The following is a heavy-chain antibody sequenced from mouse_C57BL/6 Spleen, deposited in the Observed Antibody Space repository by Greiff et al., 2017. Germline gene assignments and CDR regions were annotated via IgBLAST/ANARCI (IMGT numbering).Heavy chain of an antibody. CDR3: ARPYYYGSSYWYFDV. V-gene: IGHV5-9*01. CDR1: GFTFSSYT. Sequence: EVKVVESGGGLVKPGGSLKLSCAASGFTFSSYTMSWVRQTPEKRLEWVATISGGGGNTYYPDSVKGRFTISRDNAKNTLYLQMSSLRSEDTALYYCARPYYYGSSYWYFDVWGTGTTVTVSS. CDR2: ISGGGGNT. J-gene: IGHJ1*03. D-gene: IGHD1-1*01.